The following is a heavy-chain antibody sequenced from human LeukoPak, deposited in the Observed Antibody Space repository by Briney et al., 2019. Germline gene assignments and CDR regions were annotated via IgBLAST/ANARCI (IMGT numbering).Heavy chain of an antibody. D-gene: IGHD6-19*01. Sequence: GGSLRLSCAASGFTFSSYSMTWVRQAPGKGLEGVSSISSSSSYIYYEDSVKGRFTISRDNAKNSLYLQMNSLRAEDTAVYYCARVWRYSSGWYFDYWGQGTLVTVSS. J-gene: IGHJ4*02. CDR1: GFTFSSYS. CDR3: ARVWRYSSGWYFDY. V-gene: IGHV3-21*01. CDR2: ISSSSSYI.